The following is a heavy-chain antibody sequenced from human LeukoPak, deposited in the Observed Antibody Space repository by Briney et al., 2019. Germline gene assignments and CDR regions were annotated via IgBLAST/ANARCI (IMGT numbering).Heavy chain of an antibody. Sequence: SETLSLTCTVSGGSISSGGYYWSWIRQHPGKGLEWIGYIYDSESTSFNPSLKSRVTISVDTSRNQFSLTLSSVTAADTAVYYCVRDGGFRLNWFDPWGQGTLVTVSS. V-gene: IGHV4-31*03. CDR1: GGSISSGGYY. CDR2: IYDSEST. D-gene: IGHD3-16*01. CDR3: VRDGGFRLNWFDP. J-gene: IGHJ5*02.